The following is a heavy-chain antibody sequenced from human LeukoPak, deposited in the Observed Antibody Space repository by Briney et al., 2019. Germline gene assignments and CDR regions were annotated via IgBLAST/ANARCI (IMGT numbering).Heavy chain of an antibody. CDR2: IIPIFGTA. CDR3: ARGDIYGAYGFYAFDI. CDR1: GGTFSSYA. V-gene: IGHV1-69*13. D-gene: IGHD4-17*01. J-gene: IGHJ3*02. Sequence: GASVKVSCKASGGTFSSYAISWVRQAPGQGLEWMGGIIPIFGTANYAQKFQGRVTITADESTSTAYMELSSLRSEDTAVYYCARGDIYGAYGFYAFDIWGQGTMVTVSS.